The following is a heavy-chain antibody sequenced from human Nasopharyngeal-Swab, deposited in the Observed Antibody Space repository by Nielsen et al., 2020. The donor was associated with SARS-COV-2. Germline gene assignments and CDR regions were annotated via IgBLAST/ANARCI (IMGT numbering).Heavy chain of an antibody. Sequence: SETLSLTCAVYGGSSSGYYWSWIRQPPGKGLEWIGEINHSGSTNYNPSLKSRVTISVDTSKNQFSLKLSSVTAADTAVYYCARGFYGDYGYYFDYWGQGTLVTVSS. D-gene: IGHD4-17*01. V-gene: IGHV4-34*01. J-gene: IGHJ4*02. CDR3: ARGFYGDYGYYFDY. CDR2: INHSGST. CDR1: GGSSSGYY.